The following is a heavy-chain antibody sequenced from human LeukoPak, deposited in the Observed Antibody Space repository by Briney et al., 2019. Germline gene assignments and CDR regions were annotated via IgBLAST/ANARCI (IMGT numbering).Heavy chain of an antibody. CDR2: INHSGST. J-gene: IGHJ4*02. V-gene: IGHV4-34*01. D-gene: IGHD4-17*01. CDR1: GGSFSGYY. CDR3: ARGGDYGLGC. Sequence: SETLSLTCAVYGGSFSGYYWSWIRQPPGKGLEWIGEINHSGSTNYNPSLKSRVTISVDTSKNQFSLKLSSVTAADTAVYYCARGGDYGLGCWGQGTLVTVSS.